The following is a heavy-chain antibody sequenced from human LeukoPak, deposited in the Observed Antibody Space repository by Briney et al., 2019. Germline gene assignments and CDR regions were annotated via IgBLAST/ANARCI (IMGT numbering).Heavy chain of an antibody. D-gene: IGHD3-22*01. CDR1: GGSISSYY. V-gene: IGHV4-59*01. CDR3: ARVRFYYYDSNDAFDI. CDR2: IYYSGST. Sequence: SETLSLTCTVSGGSISSYYWSWLRQPPGKGLEWIGYIYYSGSTNYNPSLKSRVTISVDTSKNQFSLKLSSVTAADTAVYYCARVRFYYYDSNDAFDIWGQGTMVTVSS. J-gene: IGHJ3*02.